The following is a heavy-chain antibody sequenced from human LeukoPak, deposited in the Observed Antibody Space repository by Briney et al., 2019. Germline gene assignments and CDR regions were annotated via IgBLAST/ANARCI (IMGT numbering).Heavy chain of an antibody. J-gene: IGHJ4*02. CDR1: GGTFSSYA. CDR3: ARSGYDSSGYSDY. Sequence: SVKVSCKASGGTFSSYAISWVRQAPGQGLEWMGRIIPILGIANYAQKFQGRVTITADKSTSTAYMELSSLRSEDTAVYYCARSGYDSSGYSDYWGQGTLVTVSS. V-gene: IGHV1-69*04. D-gene: IGHD3-22*01. CDR2: IIPILGIA.